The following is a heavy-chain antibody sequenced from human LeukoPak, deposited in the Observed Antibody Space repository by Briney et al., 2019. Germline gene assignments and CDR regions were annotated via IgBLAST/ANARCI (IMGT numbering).Heavy chain of an antibody. J-gene: IGHJ5*02. Sequence: SETLSLTCTVSGGSISSYYWSWIRQPPGKGLEWIGYIYYSGSTNYNPSLKSRVTISVDTSKDQFSLKLSPVTAADTAVYYCARAGGVYERSSWYLDWFDPWGQGTLVTVSS. V-gene: IGHV4-59*01. CDR3: ARAGGVYERSSWYLDWFDP. CDR2: IYYSGST. D-gene: IGHD6-13*01. CDR1: GGSISSYY.